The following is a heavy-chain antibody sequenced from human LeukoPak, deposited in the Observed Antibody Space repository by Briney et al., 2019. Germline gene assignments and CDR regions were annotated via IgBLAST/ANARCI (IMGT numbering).Heavy chain of an antibody. CDR3: VRFGVNYDMDV. CDR1: GGSISGYY. CDR2: IHYSGRA. D-gene: IGHD3-16*01. J-gene: IGHJ6*02. Sequence: SETLSLTCSVSGGSISGYYWTWVRQPPGKGLEWIGQIHYSGRADYNPSLKSRITMSVDKSSNQISLKLSSVTAADTAIYYCVRFGVNYDMDVWGQGTTVTVFS. V-gene: IGHV4-59*01.